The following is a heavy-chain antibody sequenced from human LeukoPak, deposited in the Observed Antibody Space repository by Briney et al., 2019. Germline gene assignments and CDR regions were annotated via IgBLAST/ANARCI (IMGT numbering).Heavy chain of an antibody. Sequence: SETLSLTCTVSGGSVKSGDHYWTWIRQHPGKGLEWIGYTYYSGNTYYNPSLKSRVTISVDTSKNQFSLTLNSVSAADTAVYYCASFGASDVWGQGTIVTVSS. CDR2: TYYSGNT. CDR1: GGSVKSGDHY. J-gene: IGHJ3*01. V-gene: IGHV4-31*03. CDR3: ASFGASDV. D-gene: IGHD3-3*01.